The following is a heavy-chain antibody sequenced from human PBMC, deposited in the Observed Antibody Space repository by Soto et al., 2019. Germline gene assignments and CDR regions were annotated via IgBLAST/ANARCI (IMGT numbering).Heavy chain of an antibody. J-gene: IGHJ6*02. CDR1: GFTFTSSA. D-gene: IGHD2-2*02. V-gene: IGHV1-58*01. CDR2: IVVGSGNT. CDR3: AAAMGGVLYCSSTSCYRDSYYYGMDV. Sequence: SVKVSCKASGFTFTSSAVQWVRQARGQRLEWIGWIVVGSGNTNYAQKFQERVTITRDMSTSTAYMELSSLRSEDTAVYYCAAAMGGVLYCSSTSCYRDSYYYGMDVWGQGTTVTVSS.